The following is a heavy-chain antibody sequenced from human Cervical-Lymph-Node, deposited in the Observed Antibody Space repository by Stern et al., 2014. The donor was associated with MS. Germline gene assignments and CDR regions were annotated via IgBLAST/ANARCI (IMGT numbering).Heavy chain of an antibody. D-gene: IGHD3-22*01. CDR1: GFTFDDYA. V-gene: IGHV3-9*01. Sequence: EVQLVESGGGLVQPGRSLRLSCAASGFTFDDYAMHWVRQAPGKGLEWVSGISWNSGNIVYADSVKGRFTISRDNAKNSLYLQMHSLRPEDTAFYYCTKTYYDSSGYSSEFDYWGQGTLVTVSS. CDR3: TKTYYDSSGYSSEFDY. CDR2: ISWNSGNI. J-gene: IGHJ4*02.